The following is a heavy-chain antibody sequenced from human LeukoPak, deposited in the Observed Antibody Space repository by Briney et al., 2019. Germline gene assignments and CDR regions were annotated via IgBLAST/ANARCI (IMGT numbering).Heavy chain of an antibody. Sequence: ASVKVSCKASGYTFTSYDINWVRQATGQGLEWMGWMSPNSGNTGYAQRFQGRVTMTRNTSISTAYMELRSLRSDDTAVYYCARVDDWMGRYWGQGTLVTVSS. D-gene: IGHD3-9*01. CDR3: ARVDDWMGRY. V-gene: IGHV1-8*01. CDR1: GYTFTSYD. CDR2: MSPNSGNT. J-gene: IGHJ4*02.